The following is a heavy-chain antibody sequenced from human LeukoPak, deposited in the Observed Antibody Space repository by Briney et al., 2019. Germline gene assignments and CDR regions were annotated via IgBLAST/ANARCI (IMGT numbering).Heavy chain of an antibody. J-gene: IGHJ4*02. CDR1: GFTFSIHA. D-gene: IGHD3-22*01. V-gene: IGHV3-23*01. CDR2: LTGSGGST. Sequence: GGSVRLFCGASGFTFSIHAMLDARPAPGKAREWCAALTGSGGSTYYADSVKGRFTISRDNSKNTLYLQMNSLRAEDTAVYYCAKDHGDDSSGYPPNFDYWGQGTLVTVSS. CDR3: AKDHGDDSSGYPPNFDY.